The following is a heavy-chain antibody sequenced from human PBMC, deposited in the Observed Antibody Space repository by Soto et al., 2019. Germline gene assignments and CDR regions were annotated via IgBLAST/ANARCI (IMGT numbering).Heavy chain of an antibody. D-gene: IGHD4-17*01. J-gene: IGHJ2*01. CDR2: IYYSGST. V-gene: IGHV4-30-4*01. CDR1: GGSISSGDYY. CDR3: ARVDGDYLWYFDL. Sequence: QVQLQESGPGLVKPSQTLSLTCTVSGGSISSGDYYWSWIRQPPGKGLEWIGYIYYSGSTYYNPALKSRVTISVDTSKNQFSRKLSSVTTADTAVYYCARVDGDYLWYFDLWGRGTLVTVSS.